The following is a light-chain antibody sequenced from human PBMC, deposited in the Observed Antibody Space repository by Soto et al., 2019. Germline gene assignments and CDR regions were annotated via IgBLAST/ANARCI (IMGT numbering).Light chain of an antibody. Sequence: DIQMTQSPSTLSASVGDRVIITCWASQSLGTWLAWYQQKPGTAPVLLIYDVSRLESGVPSRFSGRGSGTEFTLTISSLQPDDFATYYCQQYFSYPLTFGGGTKVEIK. V-gene: IGKV1-5*01. J-gene: IGKJ4*01. CDR2: DVS. CDR3: QQYFSYPLT. CDR1: QSLGTW.